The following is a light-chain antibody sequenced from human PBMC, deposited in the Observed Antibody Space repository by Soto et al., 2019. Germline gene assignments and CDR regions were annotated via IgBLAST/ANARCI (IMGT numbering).Light chain of an antibody. CDR1: QSVNNNY. Sequence: EIVLTQSPGTLSLSPGDRATLSCEASQSVNNNYLAWYQHKPGQAPRLLIYGASSRATGIPDRFSDSGSGTDFTLTIRRLEPEDFAVYYCQQYDTSLPYTFGGGTKVEIK. CDR2: GAS. V-gene: IGKV3-20*01. J-gene: IGKJ4*01. CDR3: QQYDTSLPYT.